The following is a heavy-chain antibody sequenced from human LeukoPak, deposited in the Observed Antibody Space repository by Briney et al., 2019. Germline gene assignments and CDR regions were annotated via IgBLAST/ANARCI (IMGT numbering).Heavy chain of an antibody. CDR1: GGSISSYC. D-gene: IGHD2-21*01. CDR2: IYTNGRS. CDR3: ATSHEAKTAPYDL. V-gene: IGHV4-4*09. Sequence: SETLSLTCTVSGGSISSYCWSWVRQSPGKGLEWIAYIYTNGRSDYNPSLKSRVTMSLDTSKNQLSMELRFLTAADTAVYYCATSHEAKTAPYDLWGQGTLVTVSS. J-gene: IGHJ4*02.